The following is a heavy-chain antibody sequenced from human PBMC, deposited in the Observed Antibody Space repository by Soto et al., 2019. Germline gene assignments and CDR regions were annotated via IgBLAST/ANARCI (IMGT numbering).Heavy chain of an antibody. CDR2: ITRSGGST. J-gene: IGHJ4*02. Sequence: EVQLLESGGGLVQPGGSLRLACAASGFTFDNYGITWVRQAPGKGLEWVSVITRSGGSTYYTDSVKGRFTISRDNSKNMVYLQMNSLRAEDTAVYYCARAILVVMSYHFDSWGQGTLVTVSS. CDR1: GFTFDNYG. D-gene: IGHD3-22*01. V-gene: IGHV3-23*01. CDR3: ARAILVVMSYHFDS.